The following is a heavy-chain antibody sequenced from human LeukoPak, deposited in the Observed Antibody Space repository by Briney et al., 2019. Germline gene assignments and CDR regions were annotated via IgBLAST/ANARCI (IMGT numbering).Heavy chain of an antibody. J-gene: IGHJ4*02. Sequence: GGSLRLSCAASGFTFSDYYMSWIRQAPGKGLEWVSAISGSGGSTYYADSVKGRFTISRDNSKNTLYLQMNSLRAEDTAVYYCAKDPLQLWFETLDYWGQGTLVTVSS. CDR3: AKDPLQLWFETLDY. V-gene: IGHV3-23*01. D-gene: IGHD5-18*01. CDR2: ISGSGGST. CDR1: GFTFSDYY.